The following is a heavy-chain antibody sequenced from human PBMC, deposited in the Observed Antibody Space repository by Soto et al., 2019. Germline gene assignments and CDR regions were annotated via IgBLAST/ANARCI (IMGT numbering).Heavy chain of an antibody. D-gene: IGHD6-6*01. CDR3: AKEMYPRTVLDSSSPWGDY. V-gene: IGHV3-30*18. J-gene: IGHJ4*02. Sequence: QVHLVESGGGVAQPGRSLRLSCAVSGFTFSDYGMHWVRQAPGKGLEWVAVVSYDGSYKYYADSVKGRFTVSRDLSGNTLFLQMNSLILEDSAVYFCAKEMYPRTVLDSSSPWGDYWGQGTLVAVSS. CDR1: GFTFSDYG. CDR2: VSYDGSYK.